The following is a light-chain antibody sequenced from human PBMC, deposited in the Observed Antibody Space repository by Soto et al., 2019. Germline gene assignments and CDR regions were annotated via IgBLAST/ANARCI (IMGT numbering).Light chain of an antibody. CDR1: QSVSSY. V-gene: IGKV3-11*01. Sequence: EIVLTHSPATLALSPCERAALSFSASQSVSSYLAWYLQKPGQPPRLLIYDAYNRATDIPARFSGSGSGTEFTLTISSLQSEDFAVYYCQQYNNWLSITFGQGTRLEIK. CDR2: DAY. J-gene: IGKJ5*01. CDR3: QQYNNWLSIT.